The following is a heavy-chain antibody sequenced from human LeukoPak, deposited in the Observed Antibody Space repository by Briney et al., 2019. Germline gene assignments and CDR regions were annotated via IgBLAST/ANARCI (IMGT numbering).Heavy chain of an antibody. CDR2: IYSGGST. V-gene: IGHV3-66*01. J-gene: IGHJ4*02. D-gene: IGHD7-27*01. CDR1: GFTVSSNY. CDR3: ARDLTGDAYFDY. Sequence: PGGSLRLSCEVSGFTVSSNYMTWVRQAPGKGLEWVSIIYSGGSTYYADSVKGRFAISRGNSKNTLYLQMNSLRAEDTAVFYCARDLTGDAYFDYWGQGTLVTVSS.